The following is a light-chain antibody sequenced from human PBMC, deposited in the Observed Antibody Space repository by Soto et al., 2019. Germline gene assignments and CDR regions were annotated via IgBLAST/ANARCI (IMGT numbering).Light chain of an antibody. Sequence: MTQSPSTLSASVGAPVPVTWRASQSVSSNLAWYQQKPGQAPRLLIYGASTRATGIPARFSGSGSGTEFTLTISSLQSEDFAVYYCQQYNNWPRTFGQGTKVDIK. V-gene: IGKV3-15*01. CDR3: QQYNNWPRT. CDR2: GAS. CDR1: QSVSSN. J-gene: IGKJ1*01.